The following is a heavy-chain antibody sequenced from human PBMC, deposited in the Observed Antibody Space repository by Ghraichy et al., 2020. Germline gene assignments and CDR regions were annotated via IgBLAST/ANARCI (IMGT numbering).Heavy chain of an antibody. J-gene: IGHJ3*02. V-gene: IGHV4-59*08. CDR1: GGSISSYY. CDR3: ARHSCSSTSCSDAFDI. Sequence: SETLSLTCTVSGGSISSYYWSWIRQPPGKGLEWIGYIYYSGSTNYNPSLKSRVTISVDTSKNQFSLKLSSVTAADTAVYYCARHSCSSTSCSDAFDIWGQGTMVTVSS. CDR2: IYYSGST. D-gene: IGHD2-2*01.